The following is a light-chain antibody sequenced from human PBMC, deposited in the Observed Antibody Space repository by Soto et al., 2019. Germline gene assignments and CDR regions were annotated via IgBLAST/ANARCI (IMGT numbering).Light chain of an antibody. CDR3: AAWDHSRSGWM. V-gene: IGLV1-47*01. CDR1: SSNIGSDF. CDR2: RNN. J-gene: IGLJ3*02. Sequence: QSVLTQPPPASATPGQRVTISCSGSSSNIGSDFVVWYQQLPGTAPKLLIYRNNQQPSGVPDRFSGCKSGTSASLAISGLRSEDEADYYCAAWDHSRSGWMIGGGTKLTVL.